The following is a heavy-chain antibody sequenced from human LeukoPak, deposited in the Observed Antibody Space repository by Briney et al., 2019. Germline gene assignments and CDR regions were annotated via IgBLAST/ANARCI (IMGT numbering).Heavy chain of an antibody. CDR3: ARGVLIVVVPAAILTDY. J-gene: IGHJ4*02. CDR1: GYTFTGYY. Sequence: GASVKVSCKASGYTFTGYYMHWVRQAPGQGLEWMGWINPNSGGTNYAQKFQGRVTMTRDTSTSTVYMELSSLRSEDTAVYYCARGVLIVVVPAAILTDYWGQGTLVTVSS. D-gene: IGHD2-2*02. CDR2: INPNSGGT. V-gene: IGHV1-2*02.